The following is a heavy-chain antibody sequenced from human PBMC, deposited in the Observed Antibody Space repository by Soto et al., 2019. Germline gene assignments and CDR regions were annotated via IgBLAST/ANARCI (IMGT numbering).Heavy chain of an antibody. D-gene: IGHD3-16*01. J-gene: IGHJ4*02. CDR3: ATWTKSYDFDY. CDR1: GFTFSSYW. CDR2: IKQDGSEK. Sequence: GGSLRLSCAASGFTFSSYWMSWVRQAPGKGLEWVANIKQDGSEKYYVDSVKGRFTISRDNAKNSLYLQMNSLRAEDTAVYYCATWTKSYDFDYWGQGTLVTVSS. V-gene: IGHV3-7*01.